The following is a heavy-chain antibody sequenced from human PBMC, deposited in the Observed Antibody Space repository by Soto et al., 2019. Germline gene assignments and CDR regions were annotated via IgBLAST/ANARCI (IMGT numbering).Heavy chain of an antibody. CDR1: GFTFSSYG. CDR2: ISYDGSNK. J-gene: IGHJ1*01. CDR3: AKDRGAVAGLIQH. V-gene: IGHV3-30*18. D-gene: IGHD6-19*01. Sequence: GGSLRLSCAASGFTFSSYGMHWVRQAPGKGLEWVAVISYDGSNKYYADSVKGRFTISRDNSKNTLYLQMNSLRAEDTAVYYCAKDRGAVAGLIQHWGQGTLVTVSS.